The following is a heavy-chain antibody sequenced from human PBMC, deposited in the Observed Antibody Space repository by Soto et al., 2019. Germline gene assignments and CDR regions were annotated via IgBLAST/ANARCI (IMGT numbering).Heavy chain of an antibody. D-gene: IGHD6-13*01. CDR2: IHHSGSA. V-gene: IGHV4-4*02. CDR1: GLSISSGDW. Sequence: QVQLQESGPGLVRPSGTVSLTCAVSGLSISSGDWWSWVRQPPGKGLEWIGEIHHSGSANYNPSLKSRVTLSVVPSKDLFSLTLISVTAADXAFYYCARDQGSHPGDWGQGTLVSVSS. CDR3: ARDQGSHPGD. J-gene: IGHJ4*02.